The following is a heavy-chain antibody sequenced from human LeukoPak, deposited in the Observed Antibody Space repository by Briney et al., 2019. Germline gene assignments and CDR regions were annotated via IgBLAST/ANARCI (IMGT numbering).Heavy chain of an antibody. V-gene: IGHV3-23*01. CDR1: GFTFSSYG. CDR2: ISSRGGDT. Sequence: PGGSLRLSCAASGFTFSSYGMSWVRQAPGKGLEWASAISSRGGDTYYADSVKGRFTISRDNSKNTLYVQMNSLRAEDTAVYYCAKRVAYNSGYYWDYWGQGTLVTVSS. CDR3: AKRVAYNSGYYWDY. J-gene: IGHJ4*02. D-gene: IGHD6-19*01.